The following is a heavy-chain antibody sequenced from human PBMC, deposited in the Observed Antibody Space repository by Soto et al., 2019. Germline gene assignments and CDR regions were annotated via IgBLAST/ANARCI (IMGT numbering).Heavy chain of an antibody. Sequence: SVKVSCKASGGTFSSYAISWVRQAPGQGLEWMGGIIPIFGTANYAQKFQGRVTITADESTSTAYMELSSLRSEDTAVYYCARDRIAAAGISFDIWGQGTMVTVSS. CDR3: ARDRIAAAGISFDI. J-gene: IGHJ3*02. CDR1: GGTFSSYA. CDR2: IIPIFGTA. D-gene: IGHD6-13*01. V-gene: IGHV1-69*13.